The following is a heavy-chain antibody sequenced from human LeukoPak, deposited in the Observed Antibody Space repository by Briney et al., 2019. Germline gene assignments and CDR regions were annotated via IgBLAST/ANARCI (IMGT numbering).Heavy chain of an antibody. V-gene: IGHV3-74*01. CDR2: IKTDGSIT. CDR3: AELGITMIGGV. J-gene: IGHJ6*04. CDR1: GFSFSVLW. Sequence: GGSLRLSCAASGFSFSVLWMHWVRQAPGKGPVWVSRIKTDGSITNYADSVKGRFTISRDNAKNSLYLQMNSLRAEDTAVYYCAELGITMIGGVWGKGTTVTISS. D-gene: IGHD3-10*02.